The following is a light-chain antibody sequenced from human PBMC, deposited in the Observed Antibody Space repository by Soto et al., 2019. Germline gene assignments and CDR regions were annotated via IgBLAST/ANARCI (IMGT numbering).Light chain of an antibody. CDR1: ERISRDY. CDR3: QQYGGVPYT. J-gene: IGKJ2*01. Sequence: EIVLTQSPGPLSLSPGQRVTLSCRASERISRDYLAWYQQRLGQAPRLLIYGASSGATGIPDRFSGSGSGTDFTLTISRLEPEDFAIYYCQQYGGVPYTFGQGTKLEIK. V-gene: IGKV3-20*01. CDR2: GAS.